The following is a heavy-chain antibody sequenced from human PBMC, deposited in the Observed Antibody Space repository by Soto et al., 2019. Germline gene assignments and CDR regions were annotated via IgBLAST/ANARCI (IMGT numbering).Heavy chain of an antibody. CDR3: AKNPENYYYGMDV. CDR1: GGTFSSYA. V-gene: IGHV1-69*12. CDR2: IIPIFGTA. Sequence: QVQLVQSGAELKKPGSSVKVSCKASGGTFSSYAISWVRQAPGQGLEWMGGIIPIFGTADYAQKFQGRVTITADESTITASVELSSLRSEDTAVYYCAKNPENYYYGMDVWGPGTTVTVAS. J-gene: IGHJ6*02.